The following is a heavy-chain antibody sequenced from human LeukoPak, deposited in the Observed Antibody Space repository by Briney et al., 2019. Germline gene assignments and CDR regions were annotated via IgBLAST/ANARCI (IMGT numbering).Heavy chain of an antibody. CDR2: IYTSGST. CDR3: ARLNPVSGSYYYFDY. V-gene: IGHV4-4*07. D-gene: IGHD2-21*01. Sequence: PSETPSLTCTVSGGSISSYYWSWIRRPAGKGLQWIGRIYTSGSTNYNPSLKSRVTMSVDTSKNQFSLKLSSVTAADTAMYYCARLNPVSGSYYYFDYWGQGTLVTVSS. CDR1: GGSISSYY. J-gene: IGHJ4*02.